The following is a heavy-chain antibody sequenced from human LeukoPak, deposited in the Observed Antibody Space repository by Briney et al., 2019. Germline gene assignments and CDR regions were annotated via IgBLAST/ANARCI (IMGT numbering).Heavy chain of an antibody. CDR3: ARRHGGGGWDYYVMDA. J-gene: IGHJ6*02. V-gene: IGHV5-51*01. CDR2: IFPGDSDT. D-gene: IGHD6-19*01. CDR1: GYSFTSYW. Sequence: GESLKISCKGSGYSFTSYWIAWVRQMPGKGLEWMGIIFPGDSDTRYSPSFQGQVTISADKSISTAYLQWSSLKASDTGMYFCARRHGGGGWDYYVMDAWGQGTTVTVSS.